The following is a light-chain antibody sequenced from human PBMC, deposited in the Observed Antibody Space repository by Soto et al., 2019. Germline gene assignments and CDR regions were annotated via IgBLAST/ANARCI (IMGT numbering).Light chain of an antibody. CDR3: CSYAGSHYV. CDR1: SSDVGGYNY. CDR2: DVS. V-gene: IGLV2-11*01. J-gene: IGLJ1*01. Sequence: QSALTQPRSVSGSPGQSVTISCTGTSSDVGGYNYVSWYQQHPGKAPKLMIYDVSKRPSGVPDRFSGSKSGNTASRTISGLQAEDEADYYCCSYAGSHYVFGTGTKVTVL.